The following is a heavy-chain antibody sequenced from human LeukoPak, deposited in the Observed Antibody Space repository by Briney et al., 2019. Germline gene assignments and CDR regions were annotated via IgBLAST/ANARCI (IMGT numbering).Heavy chain of an antibody. Sequence: GGPLRLSCAASGFTFDDYAMHWVRQAPGKGLEWVSGISWNSGSIGYADSVKGRFTISRDNAKNSLYLQMNSLRAEDTALYYCAKGQVPAAIANYYYYGMDVWGQGTTVTVSS. D-gene: IGHD2-2*02. CDR3: AKGQVPAAIANYYYYGMDV. V-gene: IGHV3-9*01. J-gene: IGHJ6*02. CDR1: GFTFDDYA. CDR2: ISWNSGSI.